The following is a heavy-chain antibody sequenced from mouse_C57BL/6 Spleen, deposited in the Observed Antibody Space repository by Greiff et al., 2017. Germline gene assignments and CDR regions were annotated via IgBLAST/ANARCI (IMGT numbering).Heavy chain of an antibody. J-gene: IGHJ2*01. D-gene: IGHD2-4*01. CDR3: ARDYDGGGYFDY. CDR2: IHPNSGST. Sequence: QVQLQQPGAELVKPGASVKLSCKASGYTFTSYWMHWVKQRPGQGLEWIGMIHPNSGSTNYNEKFKSKATLTVDKSSSTAYMQLSSLTSEDSAVYYCARDYDGGGYFDYWGQGTTLTVSS. CDR1: GYTFTSYW. V-gene: IGHV1-64*01.